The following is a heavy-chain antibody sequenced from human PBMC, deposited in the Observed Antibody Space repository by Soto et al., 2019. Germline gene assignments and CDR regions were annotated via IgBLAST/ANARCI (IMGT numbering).Heavy chain of an antibody. CDR2: INQNGSEK. V-gene: IGHV3-7*01. J-gene: IGHJ4*02. Sequence: PGGSLTLSCAASVFTFSTYWMDWVRQTPGKGLEWVANINQNGSEKNYVDSVKGRFTIYRDNAKNSLYLQMSSLTAEDSALYYCSRSLNSWGQGTLVTV. CDR1: VFTFSTYW. CDR3: SRSLNS.